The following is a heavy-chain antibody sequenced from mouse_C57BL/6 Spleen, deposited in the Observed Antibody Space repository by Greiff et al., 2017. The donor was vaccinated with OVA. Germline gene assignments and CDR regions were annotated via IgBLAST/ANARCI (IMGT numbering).Heavy chain of an antibody. J-gene: IGHJ3*01. CDR1: GYTFTSYW. D-gene: IGHD2-1*01. V-gene: IGHV1-74*01. Sequence: QVQLQQPGAELVKPGASVKVSCKASGYTFTSYWMHWVKQRPGQGLEWIGRIHPSDSDTNYNQKFKGKATLTVDKSSSTAYMQLNSLTSEDAAVYYGASYGNYDSFAYWGKGTLVTVSA. CDR2: IHPSDSDT. CDR3: ASYGNYDSFAY.